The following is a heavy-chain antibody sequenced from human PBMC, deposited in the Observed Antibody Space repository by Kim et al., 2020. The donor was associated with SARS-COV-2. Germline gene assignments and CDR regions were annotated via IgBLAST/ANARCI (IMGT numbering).Heavy chain of an antibody. CDR1: GFTFSSYA. CDR3: AKVPAGAWFGEFLFDY. Sequence: GGSLRLSCAASGFTFSSYAMSWVRQAPGKGLEWVSAISGSGGSTYYADSVKGRFTISRDNSKNTLYLQMNSLRAEDTAVYYCAKVPAGAWFGEFLFDYWGQGTLVTVSS. J-gene: IGHJ4*02. CDR2: ISGSGGST. D-gene: IGHD3-10*01. V-gene: IGHV3-23*01.